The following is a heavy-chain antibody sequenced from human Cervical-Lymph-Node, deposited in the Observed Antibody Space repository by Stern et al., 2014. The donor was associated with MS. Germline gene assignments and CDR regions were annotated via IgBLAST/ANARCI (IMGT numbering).Heavy chain of an antibody. Sequence: QVQLLQSGAEVKKPGSSVKVSCKASGGTFNTNVISWVRQAPGQGLEWMGGIIPIFGTALYAQKFQGRVTITANESTRAVYMELSSLRSEDTAVYYGARAAYSTSSYNYWGQGTLVIVSS. V-gene: IGHV1-69*01. J-gene: IGHJ4*02. CDR2: IIPIFGTA. D-gene: IGHD6-6*01. CDR1: GGTFNTNV. CDR3: ARAAYSTSSYNY.